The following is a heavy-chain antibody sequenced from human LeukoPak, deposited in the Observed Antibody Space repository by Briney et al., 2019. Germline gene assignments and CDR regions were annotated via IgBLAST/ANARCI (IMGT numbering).Heavy chain of an antibody. J-gene: IGHJ5*02. Sequence: PGGSLRLSCAASGFSFSSTLLTWVRQAPGKGLEWLANIKEDGSVKNYVDSVRGRFTISRDNAKNSLYLQMNSLRAEDTAVYYCARDRDGASFDPWGQGTLVTVSS. D-gene: IGHD3-10*01. CDR2: IKEDGSVK. CDR1: GFSFSSTL. CDR3: ARDRDGASFDP. V-gene: IGHV3-7*01.